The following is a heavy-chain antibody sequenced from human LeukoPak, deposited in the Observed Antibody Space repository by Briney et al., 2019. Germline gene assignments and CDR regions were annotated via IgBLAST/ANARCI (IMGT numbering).Heavy chain of an antibody. J-gene: IGHJ4*02. CDR1: GYTFIDYY. Sequence: ASVRVSCKASGYTFIDYYLHWVRQAPGQGLEWMGILNPRSGGKTYAQNLQGRVTMTRDTSTSTMYMDLSSLTFEDTAVYYCARVNYDIAGYKAQFFDHWGQGSLVTVSS. D-gene: IGHD3-16*01. CDR3: ARVNYDIAGYKAQFFDH. V-gene: IGHV1-46*04. CDR2: LNPRSGGK.